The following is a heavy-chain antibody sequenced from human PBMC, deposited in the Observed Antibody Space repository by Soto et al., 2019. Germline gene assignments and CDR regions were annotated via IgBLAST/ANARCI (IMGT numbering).Heavy chain of an antibody. CDR2: IYTSGST. Sequence: ETLFLTCTVSGGSISSYYWTWIRQPSGKGLEWIGRIYTSGSTNYNPSLKSRVTMSVDTSKNQFSLKLSSVTAADTAVYYCARDLKFGQADYWGQGSQVTVSS. CDR1: GGSISSYY. V-gene: IGHV4-4*07. D-gene: IGHD3-10*01. J-gene: IGHJ4*02. CDR3: ARDLKFGQADY.